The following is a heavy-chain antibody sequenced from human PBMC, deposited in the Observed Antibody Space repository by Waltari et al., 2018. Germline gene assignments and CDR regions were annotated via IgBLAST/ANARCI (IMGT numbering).Heavy chain of an antibody. CDR2: INPNSGGT. CDR1: GSTFTGYY. CDR3: ATEIVGAKNWFDP. Sequence: QVQLVQSGAEGKKPGASLQVSCKASGSTFTGYYMQWVRQARGQGLEWMGRINPNSGGTNHAQKFQGRVTMTSDTSISTAYMELSRLRSDDTAVYYCATEIVGAKNWFDPWGQGTLVTVSS. J-gene: IGHJ5*02. D-gene: IGHD1-26*01. V-gene: IGHV1-2*06.